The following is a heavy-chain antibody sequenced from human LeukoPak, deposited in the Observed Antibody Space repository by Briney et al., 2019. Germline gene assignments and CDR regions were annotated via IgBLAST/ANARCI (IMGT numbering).Heavy chain of an antibody. CDR3: ARFGVDYDMDV. CDR2: IHYSGRA. CDR1: GGSISSYY. D-gene: IGHD3-16*01. J-gene: IGHJ6*02. Sequence: SETLSLTCTVSGGSISSYYWSWIRQPPGKGLEWIGQIHYSGRADYNPSLKRRVTISVDTSKNQISLNLNSVTAADTAVYYCARFGVDYDMDVWGQGTTVAVSS. V-gene: IGHV4-59*01.